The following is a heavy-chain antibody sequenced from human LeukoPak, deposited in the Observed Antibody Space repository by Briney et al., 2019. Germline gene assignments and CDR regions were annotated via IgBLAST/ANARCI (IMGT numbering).Heavy chain of an antibody. CDR3: ARGPAGYYDFWSGYDYYYGMDV. D-gene: IGHD3-3*01. CDR1: GYTLTELS. CDR2: ISAYNGNT. Sequence: ASVKVSCKVSGYTLTELSIHWVRQAPGQGLEWMGWISAYNGNTNYAQKLQGRVTMTTDTSTSTAYMELRSLRSDDTAVYYCARGPAGYYDFWSGYDYYYGMDVWGQGTTVTVSS. J-gene: IGHJ6*02. V-gene: IGHV1-18*01.